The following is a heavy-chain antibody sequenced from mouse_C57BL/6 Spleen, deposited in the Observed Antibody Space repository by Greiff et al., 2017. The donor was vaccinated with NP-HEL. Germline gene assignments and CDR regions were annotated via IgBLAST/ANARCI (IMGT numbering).Heavy chain of an antibody. V-gene: IGHV1-81*01. Sequence: QVQLQQSGAELARPGASVKLSCKASGYTFTSYGISWVKQRTGQGLEWIGEIYPRSGNTYYNEKFKGKATLTADKSSSTAYMELRRLTSEDSAVYFCASGTGGSSPHWYFDVWGTGTTVTVSS. J-gene: IGHJ1*03. CDR2: IYPRSGNT. D-gene: IGHD1-1*01. CDR1: GYTFTSYG. CDR3: ASGTGGSSPHWYFDV.